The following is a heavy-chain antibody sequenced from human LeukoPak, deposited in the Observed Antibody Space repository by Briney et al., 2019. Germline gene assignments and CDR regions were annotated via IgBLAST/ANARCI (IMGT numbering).Heavy chain of an antibody. D-gene: IGHD2-15*01. CDR1: GGSISSGGYY. Sequence: PSETLSLTCTVSGGSISSGGYYWSWIRQHPGKGLEWIGYIYHSGSTYYNPSLKSRVTISVDTSKNQFSLKLSSVTAADTAVYYCARGMVAATFDIWGQGTMVTVSS. J-gene: IGHJ3*02. CDR3: ARGMVAATFDI. V-gene: IGHV4-31*03. CDR2: IYHSGST.